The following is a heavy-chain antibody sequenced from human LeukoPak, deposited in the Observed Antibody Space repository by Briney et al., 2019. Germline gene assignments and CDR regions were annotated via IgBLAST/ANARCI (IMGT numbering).Heavy chain of an antibody. CDR2: ISAYNGNT. Sequence: GASVKVSCKASGYTFTSYGISWVRQAPGQGLEWMGWISAYNGNTNYAQKLQGRVTMTTDTSTSTAYMELRSLRSDDTALYYCAKDMGDYVWGSYHHYFDYWGQGTLVTVSS. CDR3: AKDMGDYVWGSYHHYFDY. V-gene: IGHV1-18*01. J-gene: IGHJ4*02. D-gene: IGHD3-16*02. CDR1: GYTFTSYG.